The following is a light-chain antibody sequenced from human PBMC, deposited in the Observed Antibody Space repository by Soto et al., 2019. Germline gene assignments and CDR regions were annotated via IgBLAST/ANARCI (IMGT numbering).Light chain of an antibody. J-gene: IGKJ5*01. CDR3: PQYGXSXIT. CDR1: QSVSSY. CDR2: GAS. V-gene: IGKV3-20*01. Sequence: QSQDSLSASYGDRAHLSCRASQSVSSYLAWYQQKPGQAPRLLIYGASTRATGIPDRIGGSGSGTDFTLTISRLEPEDFALXXCPQYGXSXITSGQGTRLESK.